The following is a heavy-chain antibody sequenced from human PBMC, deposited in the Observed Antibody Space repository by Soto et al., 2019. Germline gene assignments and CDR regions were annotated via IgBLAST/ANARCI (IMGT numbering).Heavy chain of an antibody. D-gene: IGHD6-19*01. CDR2: TYYGSNWRH. Sequence: SQTLSLTCATSGDSVSSNTAAWNWIRSSPSRGLEWLGRTYYGSNWRHDYAVSVKSRITVNPDTSKNHFSLQLNSVTPDDTAVYYCARGVAGSGFDLWGQGTLVTVSS. V-gene: IGHV6-1*01. CDR3: ARGVAGSGFDL. J-gene: IGHJ4*02. CDR1: GDSVSSNTAA.